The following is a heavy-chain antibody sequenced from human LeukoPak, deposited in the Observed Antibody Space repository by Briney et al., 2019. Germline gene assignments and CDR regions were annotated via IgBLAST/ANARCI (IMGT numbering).Heavy chain of an antibody. CDR3: ARDRLWFGELFKFDP. V-gene: IGHV1-18*01. CDR2: ISAYNGHT. J-gene: IGHJ5*02. D-gene: IGHD3-10*01. CDR1: GYTFTSYG. Sequence: GASVKVSCKASGYTFTSYGISWVRQAPGQGLEWMGWISAYNGHTNYAQKFQGRVTMTTDTSTSTAYMELRSLRSDDTAVYYCARDRLWFGELFKFDPWGQGTLVTVSS.